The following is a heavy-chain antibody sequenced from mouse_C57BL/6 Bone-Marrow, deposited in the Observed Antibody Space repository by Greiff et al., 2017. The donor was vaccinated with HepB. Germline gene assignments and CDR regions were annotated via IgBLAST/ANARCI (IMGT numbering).Heavy chain of an antibody. CDR2: ISDGGSYT. V-gene: IGHV5-4*01. J-gene: IGHJ1*03. CDR1: GFTFSSYA. Sequence: EVQGVESGGGLVKPGGSLKLSCAASGFTFSSYAMSWVRQTPEKRLEWVATISDGGSYTYYPDNVKGRFTISRDNAKNNLYLQMSHLKSEDTAMYYCARDRSSYWYFDVWGTGTTVTVSS. CDR3: ARDRSSYWYFDV. D-gene: IGHD1-1*01.